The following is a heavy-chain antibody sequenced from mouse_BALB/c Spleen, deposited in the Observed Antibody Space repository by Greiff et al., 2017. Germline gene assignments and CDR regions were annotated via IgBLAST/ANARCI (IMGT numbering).Heavy chain of an antibody. CDR1: GFTFSSYT. D-gene: IGHD1-1*01. V-gene: IGHV5-12-2*01. CDR3: ARHYGSSYSAWFAY. J-gene: IGHJ3*01. CDR2: ISNGGGST. Sequence: EVQVVESGGGLVQPGGSLKLSCAASGFTFSSYTMSWVRQTPEKRLEWVAYISNGGGSTYYPDTVKGRFTISRDNAKNTLYLQMSSLKSEDTAMYYCARHYGSSYSAWFAYWGQGTLVTVSA.